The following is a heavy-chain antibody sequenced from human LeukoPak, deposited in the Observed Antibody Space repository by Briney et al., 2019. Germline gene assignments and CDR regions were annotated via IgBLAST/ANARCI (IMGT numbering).Heavy chain of an antibody. CDR1: GFPFSSYG. CDR3: ANHLEAGTLFEGY. D-gene: IGHD6-13*01. Sequence: QPGRSLRLSCAASGFPFSSYGMHWVRQAPGKGLEWVAVISYDGSNKYYADSVKGRFTISRDNSKNTLYLQMNSLRAEDTAVYYCANHLEAGTLFEGYWGQGTLVTVSS. J-gene: IGHJ4*02. V-gene: IGHV3-30*18. CDR2: ISYDGSNK.